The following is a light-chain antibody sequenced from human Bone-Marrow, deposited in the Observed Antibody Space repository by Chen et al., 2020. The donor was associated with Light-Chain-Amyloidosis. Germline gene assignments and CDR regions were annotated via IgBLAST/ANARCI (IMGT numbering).Light chain of an antibody. Sequence: SYELTQSPSVSVSPGQTVKITCSGDVLAKQFGYWYQQKPGQAPLVVIHRDTERPSGISERFSGSSSGTTATLTISGVQAEDEADYHCQSADSSGTYEVIFGGGTKLTVL. J-gene: IGLJ2*01. CDR1: VLAKQF. V-gene: IGLV3-25*03. CDR3: QSADSSGTYEVI. CDR2: RDT.